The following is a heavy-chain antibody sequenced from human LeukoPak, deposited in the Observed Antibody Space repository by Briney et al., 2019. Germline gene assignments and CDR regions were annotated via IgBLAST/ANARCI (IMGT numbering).Heavy chain of an antibody. CDR1: GFTVSSNY. CDR2: ISSSGSTI. D-gene: IGHD4-23*01. V-gene: IGHV3-11*01. CDR3: ARADYDGNYFYYYGMDV. J-gene: IGHJ6*02. Sequence: GGSLRLSCAASGFTVSSNYMSWIRQAPGKGLEWVSYISSSGSTIYYADSVKGRFTISRDNAKNSLYLRMNNLREEDTAVYYCARADYDGNYFYYYGMDVWGRGTTVTVSS.